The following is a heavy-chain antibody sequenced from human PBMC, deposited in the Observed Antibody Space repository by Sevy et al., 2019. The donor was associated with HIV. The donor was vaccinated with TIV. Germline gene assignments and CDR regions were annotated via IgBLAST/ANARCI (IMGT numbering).Heavy chain of an antibody. CDR3: ARYIERDYDFWSGFYSDS. CDR2: ISARGDSR. V-gene: IGHV3-23*01. D-gene: IGHD3-3*01. CDR1: DFTFSAYE. Sequence: GGSLRLSCATSDFTFSAYEMSWVRQAPGKGLEWVSTISARGDSRYHAASVIGRFTISRDNYKSTLYLQMNSLRADDTAVYYCARYIERDYDFWSGFYSDSWGHGTLVTVSS. J-gene: IGHJ4*01.